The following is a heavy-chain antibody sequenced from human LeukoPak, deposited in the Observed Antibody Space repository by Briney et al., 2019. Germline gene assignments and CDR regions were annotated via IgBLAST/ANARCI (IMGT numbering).Heavy chain of an antibody. CDR2: ISSSSGFI. V-gene: IGHV3-21*01. CDR3: AREQTGYRPPQLVRYYYMDV. Sequence: GGSLRLSCAASRFTFSSYSMNWVRQAPGKGLEWVSFISSSSGFIYYAGSVKGRFTISRDNARNSLYLQMNSLRAEDTAVYFCAREQTGYRPPQLVRYYYMDVWGKGTTVTVSS. D-gene: IGHD1-1*01. CDR1: RFTFSSYS. J-gene: IGHJ6*03.